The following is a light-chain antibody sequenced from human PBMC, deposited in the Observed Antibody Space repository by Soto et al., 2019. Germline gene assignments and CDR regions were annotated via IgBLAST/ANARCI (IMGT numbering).Light chain of an antibody. CDR1: QGIIDY. Sequence: DIQMTQSPSSLSASVGDRVTITCRASQGIIDYLAWYQQKPGKPPKLLIYGASTLQSGDPSRFSGSGAGTDFSLTISSLQPEDVATYYCQKYDSAPQTFGPGTKVEIK. CDR3: QKYDSAPQT. J-gene: IGKJ1*01. CDR2: GAS. V-gene: IGKV1-27*01.